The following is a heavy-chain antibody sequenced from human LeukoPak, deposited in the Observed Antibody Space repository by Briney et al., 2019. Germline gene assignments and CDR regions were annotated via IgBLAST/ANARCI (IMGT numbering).Heavy chain of an antibody. CDR3: ARDTLRPTFYYYYGMDV. V-gene: IGHV3-30*02. CDR1: GFTFSSYG. J-gene: IGHJ6*02. CDR2: IWYDGSNK. Sequence: GGSLRLSCAASGFTFSSYGMHWVRQAPGKGLEWVALIWYDGSNKYYADSVKGRFTISRDNSKNTLYLQMNSLRAEDTAVYYCARDTLRPTFYYYYGMDVWGQGTTVTVSS. D-gene: IGHD5-12*01.